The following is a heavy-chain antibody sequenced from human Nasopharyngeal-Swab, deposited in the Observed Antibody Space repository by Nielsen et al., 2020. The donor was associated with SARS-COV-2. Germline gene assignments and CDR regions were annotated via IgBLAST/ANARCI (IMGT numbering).Heavy chain of an antibody. D-gene: IGHD1-26*01. CDR3: AKAGSYYVFFSNWFDP. CDR1: GFTFDDYA. V-gene: IGHV3-9*01. J-gene: IGHJ5*02. Sequence: GGSLRLSCAASGFTFDDYAMHWVRQAPGKGLEWVSGISWNSGSIGYADSVKGRFTISRDNAKNSLYLQMNSLRAEDTALYYCAKAGSYYVFFSNWFDPWGQGTLVTVPS. CDR2: ISWNSGSI.